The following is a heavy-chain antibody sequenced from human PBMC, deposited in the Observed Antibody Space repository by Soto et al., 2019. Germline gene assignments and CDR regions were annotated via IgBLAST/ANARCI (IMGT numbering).Heavy chain of an antibody. D-gene: IGHD5-18*01. V-gene: IGHV4-59*01. CDR2: IYYNGNT. CDR1: GGSISSDY. J-gene: IGHJ4*02. CDR3: ARLAYTSGFTFDY. Sequence: SETLSLTCTVSGGSISSDYWTWIRQPPGERLEWIGYIYYNGNTNYNSSLKSRVTISIDTSKNQFSLKLNSVTAADTAVYFCARLAYTSGFTFDYWGRGTLVPVSS.